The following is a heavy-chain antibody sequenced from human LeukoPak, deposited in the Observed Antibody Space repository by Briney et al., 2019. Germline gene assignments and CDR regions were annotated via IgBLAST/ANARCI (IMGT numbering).Heavy chain of an antibody. Sequence: GGSLRLSCAASGFTFTKYEMNWVRQAPGKGLEWVSFISAIGGTIYYADSVKGRFTISRDNAKNSLYLQMYSLSAEDTAVYYCARMRSLGGFDFSGQGTLVTVSS. CDR2: ISAIGGTI. CDR3: ARMRSLGGFDF. D-gene: IGHD3-16*01. J-gene: IGHJ3*01. CDR1: GFTFTKYE. V-gene: IGHV3-48*03.